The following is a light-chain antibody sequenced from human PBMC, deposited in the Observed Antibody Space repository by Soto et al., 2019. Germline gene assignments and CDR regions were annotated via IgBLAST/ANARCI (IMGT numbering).Light chain of an antibody. CDR1: SSNIGAGYD. CDR2: GNI. V-gene: IGLV1-40*01. J-gene: IGLJ1*01. Sequence: QSVLTQPPSVSGAPGQRVTISCTGSSSNIGAGYDVHWYQQLPGTAPKLLIYGNINRPSGVPDRFSGSKSGTSASLAITGLQAEDEADYYCQSYDSSLTGFYVFGTGTKLTAL. CDR3: QSYDSSLTGFYV.